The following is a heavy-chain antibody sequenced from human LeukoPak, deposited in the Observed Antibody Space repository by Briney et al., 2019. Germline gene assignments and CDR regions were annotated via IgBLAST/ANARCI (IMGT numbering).Heavy chain of an antibody. D-gene: IGHD1-26*01. V-gene: IGHV3-11*01. Sequence: SGGSLRLSCAASGFTFSNYAMSWVRQAPGKGLEWVSYISSTGNTIYYADSVKGRFTISRDNAKNSLYQQMNSLRAEDTAVYYCARAKWEWELRSGFDYWGQGTLVTVSS. CDR3: ARAKWEWELRSGFDY. CDR1: GFTFSNYA. CDR2: ISSTGNTI. J-gene: IGHJ4*02.